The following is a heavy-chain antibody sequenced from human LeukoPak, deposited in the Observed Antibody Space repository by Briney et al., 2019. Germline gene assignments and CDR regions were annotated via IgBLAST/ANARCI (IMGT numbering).Heavy chain of an antibody. V-gene: IGHV3-48*01. CDR3: ARDMRDFWSGYRAFDI. D-gene: IGHD3-3*01. J-gene: IGHJ3*02. Sequence: GGSLRLSCAASGFTFSSYSMNWVRQAPGKGLEWVSYISSSSSTIYYADSVKGRFTISRDNAKNSLYLQMNSLRAEDTAVYYCARDMRDFWSGYRAFDIWGQGTMVTVSS. CDR1: GFTFSSYS. CDR2: ISSSSSTI.